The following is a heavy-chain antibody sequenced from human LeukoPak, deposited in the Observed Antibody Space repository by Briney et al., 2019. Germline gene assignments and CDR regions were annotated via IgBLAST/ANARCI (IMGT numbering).Heavy chain of an antibody. CDR3: ARLAAISGSDYPDD. V-gene: IGHV4-59*08. CDR1: GVSISSYY. Sequence: SETLSLTCTVSGVSISSYYWSWIRQPPGKGLEWIGYIFYSGNTIYNPSLRSRVTISADTSKNHFPLRLRSVTAADTAVYYCARLAAISGSDYPDDWGQGTLVTVSS. J-gene: IGHJ4*02. D-gene: IGHD1-26*01. CDR2: IFYSGNT.